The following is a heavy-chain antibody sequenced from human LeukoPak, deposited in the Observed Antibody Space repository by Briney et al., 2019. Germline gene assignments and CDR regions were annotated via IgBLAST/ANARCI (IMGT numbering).Heavy chain of an antibody. J-gene: IGHJ5*02. CDR1: GYTFTSYY. CDR2: ITPSGGST. V-gene: IGHV1-46*01. CDR3: ARGGRFGEFAPNWFDP. Sequence: PSVNVSCTASGYTFTSYYMHGVRPAPEQRLEWMGMITPSGGSTSYAQKFQGRVTINRQTSTSTVHMELSRLTPEDTAVYYCARGGRFGEFAPNWFDPWGQGTLVTVAS. D-gene: IGHD3-10*01.